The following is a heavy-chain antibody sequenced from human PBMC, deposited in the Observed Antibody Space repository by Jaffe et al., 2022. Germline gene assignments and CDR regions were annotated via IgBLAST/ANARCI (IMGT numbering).Heavy chain of an antibody. Sequence: EVQLVQSGAEVKKPGESLKISCNGSGYSFTDYWIGWVRQMPDKGLEWVGIIYPDDSETRISPPFQGRVTISADKSINTAYLQWSSLKASDSALYYCVRHTARTAWRWNDWFAGYWGQGTPVTVSS. V-gene: IGHV5-51*01. D-gene: IGHD3-9*01. CDR1: GYSFTDYW. CDR3: VRHTARTAWRWNDWFAGY. J-gene: IGHJ4*02. CDR2: IYPDDSET.